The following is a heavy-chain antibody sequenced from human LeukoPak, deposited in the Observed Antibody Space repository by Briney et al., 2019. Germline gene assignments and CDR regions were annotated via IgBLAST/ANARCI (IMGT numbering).Heavy chain of an antibody. J-gene: IGHJ3*02. CDR3: ARDDKITVVRGVVDAFDI. CDR1: GFAFSSYA. V-gene: IGHV3-23*01. CDR2: ISGSDGTT. Sequence: GGSLRLSCAASGFAFSSYAMSWVRQTPGKGLECVSSISGSDGTTYYADSVKGRFTISRDNAKNSLYLQMNSLRAEDTAVYYCARDDKITVVRGVVDAFDIWGQGTMVTVSS. D-gene: IGHD3-10*01.